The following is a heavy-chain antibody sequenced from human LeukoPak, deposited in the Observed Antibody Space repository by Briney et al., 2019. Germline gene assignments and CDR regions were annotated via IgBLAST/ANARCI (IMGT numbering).Heavy chain of an antibody. Sequence: ASVKVSCKASGYTFTGYYMHWVRRAPGQGLEWMGGINPNSGGTNYAQKFQGRVTMTRDTSISTAYMELSRLRSDDTAVYYCARDLRGLNWELDYWGQGTLVTVSS. CDR1: GYTFTGYY. CDR2: INPNSGGT. D-gene: IGHD1-1*01. CDR3: ARDLRGLNWELDY. V-gene: IGHV1-2*02. J-gene: IGHJ4*02.